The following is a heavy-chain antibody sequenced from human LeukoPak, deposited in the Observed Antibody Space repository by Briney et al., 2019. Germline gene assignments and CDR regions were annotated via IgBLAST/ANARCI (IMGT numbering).Heavy chain of an antibody. CDR3: ARDFWSGYYAWFDP. V-gene: IGHV4-4*07. CDR1: GGSISYYY. J-gene: IGHJ5*02. Sequence: SETLSLTCTVSGGSISYYYWSWIRQPTGKGLEWIGRIYTSGSTNYNPSLKSRVTMSVDTSKNQFSLKLSSVTAADTAVYYCARDFWSGYYAWFDPWGQGTLVTVSS. CDR2: IYTSGST. D-gene: IGHD3-3*01.